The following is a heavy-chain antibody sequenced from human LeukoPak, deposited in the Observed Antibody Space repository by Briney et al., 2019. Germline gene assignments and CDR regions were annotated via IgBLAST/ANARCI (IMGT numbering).Heavy chain of an antibody. CDR2: IASDGSST. D-gene: IGHD3-10*01. CDR1: GFTFSSYW. V-gene: IGHV3-74*01. CDR3: ARDLSFGAPVAFDI. J-gene: IGHJ3*02. Sequence: GGSLRLSCAASGFTFSSYWMNWVRQAPGKGLVWVSRIASDGSSTTYADSVKGRFSISRDNAKNTLYLQMNSLRADDTAVYFCARDLSFGAPVAFDIWGQGTMVTVSS.